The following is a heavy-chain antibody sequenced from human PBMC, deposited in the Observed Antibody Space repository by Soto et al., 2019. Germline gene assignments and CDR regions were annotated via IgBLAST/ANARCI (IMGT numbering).Heavy chain of an antibody. CDR3: ARDVWFGDRNWVYYYYGMDV. CDR2: IGDAGSNK. Sequence: QVQLVESGGGVVQPGRSLRLSCAASGFTFSSYGMHWVRQAPGKGLEWVAVIGDAGSNKYYADSVKGRFTISRDNSKNTLYLQMNSLRAEDTAVYYCARDVWFGDRNWVYYYYGMDVWGQGTTVTVSS. J-gene: IGHJ6*02. D-gene: IGHD3-10*01. V-gene: IGHV3-33*01. CDR1: GFTFSSYG.